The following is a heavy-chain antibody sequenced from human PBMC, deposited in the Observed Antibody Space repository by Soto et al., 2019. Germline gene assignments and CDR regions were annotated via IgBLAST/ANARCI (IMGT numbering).Heavy chain of an antibody. CDR2: ISSSSSYI. CDR1: GFTFRSYS. Sequence: PGGSLRLSCAASGFTFRSYSMNWVRQAPGKGLEWVSSISSSSSYIYYADSVKGRFTISRDNAKNSLYLQMNSLRAEDTAVYYCARAYDFWSGYSPNYGMDVWGQGTTVTVSS. J-gene: IGHJ6*02. V-gene: IGHV3-21*01. D-gene: IGHD3-3*01. CDR3: ARAYDFWSGYSPNYGMDV.